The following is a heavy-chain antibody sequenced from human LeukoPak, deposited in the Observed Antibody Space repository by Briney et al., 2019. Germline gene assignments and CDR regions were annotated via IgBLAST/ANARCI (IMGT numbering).Heavy chain of an antibody. V-gene: IGHV3-23*01. CDR3: AKDQGYCSGGSCRPSALCDY. CDR2: ISGSGGST. CDR1: GFTFSSYA. J-gene: IGHJ4*02. Sequence: GGSLRLSCAASGFTFSSYAMSWVRQAPGKGLEWVSAISGSGGSTYYADSVKGRFTISRDNSKNTLYLQMNSLRAEDTAVYYCAKDQGYCSGGSCRPSALCDYWGQGTLVTVSS. D-gene: IGHD2-15*01.